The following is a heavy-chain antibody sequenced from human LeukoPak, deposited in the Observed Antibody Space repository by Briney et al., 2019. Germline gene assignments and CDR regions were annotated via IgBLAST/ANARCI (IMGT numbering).Heavy chain of an antibody. Sequence: SQTLSLTCDISGDSVSSGSGGWNWIRQSPSRGLEWLGRIYYRSQWYNDDAVSVKGRISINPDTAKNQFSLHLNSVTPDDTALYYCARLGTTNWFDPWGQGTLVAVSS. CDR3: ARLGTTNWFDP. D-gene: IGHD1-14*01. J-gene: IGHJ5*02. CDR2: IYYRSQWYN. CDR1: GDSVSSGSGG. V-gene: IGHV6-1*01.